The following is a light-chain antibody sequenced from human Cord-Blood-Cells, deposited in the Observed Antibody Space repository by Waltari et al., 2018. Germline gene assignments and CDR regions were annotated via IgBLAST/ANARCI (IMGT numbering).Light chain of an antibody. CDR3: QQYGSSPWT. CDR2: GAS. CDR1: QSVSRNY. Sequence: EIVLPQSLGTLSLSPGERATLSCRASQSVSRNYLARYQQKPGQAPRLLIDGASSRATGSPDRFSGSGSGTDFTLTISRLEPEDFAVYYCQQYGSSPWTFGQGTKVEIK. V-gene: IGKV3-20*01. J-gene: IGKJ1*01.